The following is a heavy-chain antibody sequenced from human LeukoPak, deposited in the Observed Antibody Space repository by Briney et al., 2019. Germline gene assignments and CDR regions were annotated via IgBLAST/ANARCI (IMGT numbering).Heavy chain of an antibody. V-gene: IGHV1-8*01. D-gene: IGHD5-18*01. J-gene: IGHJ4*02. Sequence: GASVKVSCKASGYTFTSYDINWVRQATGQGLEWMGWMNPNSGNTGYAQKFQGRVTMTRNTSISTAYMELSSLRPEDTAVYYCARSKRIQLWRWGDYWGQGTLVTVSS. CDR2: MNPNSGNT. CDR1: GYTFTSYD. CDR3: ARSKRIQLWRWGDY.